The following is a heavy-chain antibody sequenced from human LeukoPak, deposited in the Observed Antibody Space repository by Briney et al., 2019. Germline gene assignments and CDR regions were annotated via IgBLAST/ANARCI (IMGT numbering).Heavy chain of an antibody. CDR1: GGSITSSSYY. V-gene: IGHV4-39*01. CDR2: IYYSGST. Sequence: SETLSLTCTVSGGSITSSSYYWGWIRHPPGKGLEWIGSIYYSGSTYYNPSLKSRVTISVDTSKNQFSLKLSSVTAADTAVYYCARSKWLRSPFDYWGQGTLVTVSS. D-gene: IGHD5-12*01. J-gene: IGHJ4*02. CDR3: ARSKWLRSPFDY.